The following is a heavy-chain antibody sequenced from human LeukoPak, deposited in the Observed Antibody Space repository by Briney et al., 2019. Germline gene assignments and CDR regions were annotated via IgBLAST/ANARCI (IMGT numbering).Heavy chain of an antibody. Sequence: SETLSLTCTVSGGSISNYYWSWIRQPPGERLEWIGSIYYSGSTTYSPSLKSRVTISVDTSKNQFSLKLSSVTAADTAVYYCARGRKRITIFGVVSWFDPWGQGTLVTVSS. D-gene: IGHD3-3*01. CDR2: IYYSGST. CDR1: GGSISNYY. J-gene: IGHJ5*02. V-gene: IGHV4-59*01. CDR3: ARGRKRITIFGVVSWFDP.